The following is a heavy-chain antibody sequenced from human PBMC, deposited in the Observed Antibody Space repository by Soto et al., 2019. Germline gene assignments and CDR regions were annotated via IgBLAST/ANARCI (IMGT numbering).Heavy chain of an antibody. CDR3: AREEYYYDSSGYYWDYFDY. Sequence: PGGSLRLSCAASGFTFSSYSMNWVRQAPGKGLEWVSSISSSSSYIYYADSVKGRFTISRDNAKNSLYLQMNSLRAEDTAVYHCAREEYYYDSSGYYWDYFDYWGQGTLVTVSS. CDR1: GFTFSSYS. V-gene: IGHV3-21*01. D-gene: IGHD3-22*01. CDR2: ISSSSSYI. J-gene: IGHJ4*02.